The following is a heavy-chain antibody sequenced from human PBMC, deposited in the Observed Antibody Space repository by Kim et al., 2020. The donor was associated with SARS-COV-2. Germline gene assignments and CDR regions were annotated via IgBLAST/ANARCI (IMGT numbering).Heavy chain of an antibody. CDR3: AKDIKDYYYYGMDV. V-gene: IGHV3-9*01. Sequence: ADSVKGRFTIARDKAKNSLYLQMSSLRAEDTALYYCAKDIKDYYYYGMDVWGQGTTVTVSS. J-gene: IGHJ6*02.